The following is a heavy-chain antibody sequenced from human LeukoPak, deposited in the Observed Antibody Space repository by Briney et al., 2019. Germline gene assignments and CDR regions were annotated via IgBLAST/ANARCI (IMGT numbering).Heavy chain of an antibody. CDR3: ARLKFYDSTGYSPSHYMDV. Sequence: SETLSLTCTVSGGPIYSYYWSWIRQSAGKELEWIGRLYPGVSTDYNPSLKSRVTMSLDTSKKQFALKLTAVTAADTAVYCCARLKFYDSTGYSPSHYMDVWGKGTTVTVSS. CDR1: GGPIYSYY. CDR2: LYPGVST. D-gene: IGHD3-22*01. J-gene: IGHJ6*03. V-gene: IGHV4-4*07.